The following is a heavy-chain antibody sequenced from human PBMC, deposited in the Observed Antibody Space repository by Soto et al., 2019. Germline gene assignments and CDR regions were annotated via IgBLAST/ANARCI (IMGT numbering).Heavy chain of an antibody. Sequence: GGSLRLSXAASGFTFSYYAMTWVRQAPGKGLEWVSTISDSDGTTYYADSVKGRFTISRDNSKNTLYLQMNSLRVEDTAVYYCATTTVTRVYYYYGMDVWGQGTTVTVSS. D-gene: IGHD4-17*01. J-gene: IGHJ6*02. CDR1: GFTFSYYA. V-gene: IGHV3-23*01. CDR3: ATTTVTRVYYYYGMDV. CDR2: ISDSDGTT.